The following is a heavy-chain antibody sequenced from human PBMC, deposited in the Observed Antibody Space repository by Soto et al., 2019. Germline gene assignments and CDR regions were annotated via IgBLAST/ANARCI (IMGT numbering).Heavy chain of an antibody. CDR1: GFTFSSYA. D-gene: IGHD5-12*01. CDR2: ISYDGSNK. CDR3: ARERGYSGYDPSYSDYGMDV. J-gene: IGHJ6*02. V-gene: IGHV3-30-3*01. Sequence: GGSLRLSCAASGFTFSSYAMHWVRQAPGKGLEWVAVISYDGSNKYYADSVKGRFTISRDNSKNTLYLQMNSLRAEDTAVYYCARERGYSGYDPSYSDYGMDVWGQGTTVT.